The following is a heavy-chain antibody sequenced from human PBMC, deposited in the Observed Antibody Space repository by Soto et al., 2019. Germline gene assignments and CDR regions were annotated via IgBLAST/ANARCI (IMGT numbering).Heavy chain of an antibody. Sequence: PGGSLRLSCRGSGFTFSDFAMNWVCQAPNKGLEWVSTMTGSNKYYADSVKGRFTISRDNSKNTLYLQMNSLRAEDTAVYYCARDSSGYYYTLDYWGQGTLVTVSS. CDR2: MTGSNK. V-gene: IGHV3-30-3*01. J-gene: IGHJ4*02. CDR1: GFTFSDFA. CDR3: ARDSSGYYYTLDY. D-gene: IGHD3-22*01.